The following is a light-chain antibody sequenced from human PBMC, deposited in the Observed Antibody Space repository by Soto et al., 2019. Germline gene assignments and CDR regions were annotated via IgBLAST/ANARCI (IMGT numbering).Light chain of an antibody. CDR3: QSYDSSLSGWV. V-gene: IGLV1-40*01. Sequence: QAVVTQPPSVSGAPGQRVTISCTGSSSNIGAGYGVHWYQQLPGTAPKLLIYGNINRPSGVPDRFSGSKSGTSASLAITGLQAEDEADYYCQSYDSSLSGWVFGGGTKLTVL. J-gene: IGLJ3*02. CDR2: GNI. CDR1: SSNIGAGYG.